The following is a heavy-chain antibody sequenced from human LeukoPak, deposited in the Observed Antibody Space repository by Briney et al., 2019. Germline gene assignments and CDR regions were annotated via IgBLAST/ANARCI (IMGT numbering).Heavy chain of an antibody. V-gene: IGHV1-8*01. D-gene: IGHD3-22*01. Sequence: ASVKVSCKASGYTFSAYDINWVRQATGHGLEWMGWMNPNSGNTGFAQKFQGRVTMTRDTSINTAYMELSNLRSEDTAVYYCARVSQTPAYYYTSGYYYHGYWGQGTRVNVSS. CDR1: GYTFSAYD. CDR3: ARVSQTPAYYYTSGYYYHGY. CDR2: MNPNSGNT. J-gene: IGHJ4*02.